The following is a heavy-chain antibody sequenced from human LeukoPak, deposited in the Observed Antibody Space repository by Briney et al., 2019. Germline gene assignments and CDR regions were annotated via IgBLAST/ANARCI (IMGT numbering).Heavy chain of an antibody. V-gene: IGHV3-9*01. CDR2: ISWNSGSI. CDR3: TKATGQRLVPGTDFDY. CDR1: GFTFDDYD. J-gene: IGHJ4*02. D-gene: IGHD6-13*01. Sequence: GGSLRLSCAASGFTFDDYDMHWVRQAPGKGLEWVTGISWNSGSIGYADSVKGRFSISRDNAKNSLDLQMNSLRAEDTALYYCTKATGQRLVPGTDFDYWGQGTLVTVSS.